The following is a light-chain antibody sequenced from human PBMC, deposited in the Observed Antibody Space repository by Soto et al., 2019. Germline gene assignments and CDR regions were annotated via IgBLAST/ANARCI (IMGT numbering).Light chain of an antibody. CDR3: QQSYSTLAWT. Sequence: DIQLTQSPSSLSASVGDRVTITCRASQSISSYLNWYQQKPGTAPRLLIYGASSLQSGVPSRFSGSGSGTDFTLVISNLQPEDFAAYYCQQSYSTLAWTFGQGTKVEIK. CDR2: GAS. J-gene: IGKJ1*01. CDR1: QSISSY. V-gene: IGKV1-39*01.